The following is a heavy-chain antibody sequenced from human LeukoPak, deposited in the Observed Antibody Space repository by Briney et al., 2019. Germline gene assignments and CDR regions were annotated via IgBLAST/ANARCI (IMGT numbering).Heavy chain of an antibody. CDR2: IYHSGST. D-gene: IGHD3-10*01. V-gene: IGHV4-4*02. CDR1: GGSISSSNW. J-gene: IGHJ3*02. CDR3: AKPNGYGLVDI. Sequence: SETLSLTCAVSGGSISSSNWWSWVRQPPGKGLEWIGEIYHSGSTNYNPSLKSRVTISVDKSRNQFSLKLTSVTAADTAVYYCAKPNGYGLVDIWGQGTMVTVSS.